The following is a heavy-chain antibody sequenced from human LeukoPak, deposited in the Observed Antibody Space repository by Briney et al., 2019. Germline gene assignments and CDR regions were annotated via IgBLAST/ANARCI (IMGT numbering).Heavy chain of an antibody. D-gene: IGHD3-9*01. Sequence: GASVKVSCKVSGYTLTELSMHWVRQTPGKGLEWMGGFDPEDGETIYAQKFQGRVTMTEDTSTNTAYMELSSLTSEDTALYYCATISDVLTGYTWFDPWGQGTLVTVSS. J-gene: IGHJ5*02. CDR2: FDPEDGET. CDR1: GYTLTELS. V-gene: IGHV1-24*01. CDR3: ATISDVLTGYTWFDP.